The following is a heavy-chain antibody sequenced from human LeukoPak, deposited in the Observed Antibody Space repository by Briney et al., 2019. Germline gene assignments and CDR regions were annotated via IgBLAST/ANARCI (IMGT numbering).Heavy chain of an antibody. CDR3: ARVHRNYSYLYCGMDV. V-gene: IGHV3-23*01. D-gene: IGHD1-7*01. CDR2: ISGSGGNT. CDR1: GFTFSSYA. J-gene: IGHJ6*02. Sequence: GGSLRLSCAASGFTFSSYAMSWVRQAPGKGLEWVSAISGSGGNTYYADSVKGRFTISRDNAKNSLYLQMNSLRAEDTAVYYCARVHRNYSYLYCGMDVWGQGTTVTVSS.